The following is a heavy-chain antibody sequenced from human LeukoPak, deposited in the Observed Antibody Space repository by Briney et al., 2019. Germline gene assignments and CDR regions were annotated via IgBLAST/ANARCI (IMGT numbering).Heavy chain of an antibody. CDR2: ITAYNGNT. V-gene: IGHV1-18*01. CDR1: GYTFTSYG. CDR3: ARHSSGRYWGYFDY. J-gene: IGHJ4*02. Sequence: ASVKVSCKASGYTFTSYGSSWVRQAPGQGLEWMGWITAYNGNTNYGRKLQGRVTMTTDTSTSTAYMELRSLRSDDTAVYYCARHSSGRYWGYFDYWGQGTLVTVSS. D-gene: IGHD1-26*01.